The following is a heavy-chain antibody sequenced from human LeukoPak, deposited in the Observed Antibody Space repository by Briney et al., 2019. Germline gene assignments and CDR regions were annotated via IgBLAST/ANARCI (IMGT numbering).Heavy chain of an antibody. Sequence: RAGGSLILSCAASGFSFSNYNMNWVRQAPGKGLEWVSYISTSSSTIYYADSVKGRFTMSRDNAKNSLYLQMNSLTDEDTAVYYCARDGDDYVFDYWGQGTLVTVSS. CDR3: ARDGDDYVFDY. V-gene: IGHV3-48*02. J-gene: IGHJ4*02. CDR2: ISTSSSTI. D-gene: IGHD4-17*01. CDR1: GFSFSNYN.